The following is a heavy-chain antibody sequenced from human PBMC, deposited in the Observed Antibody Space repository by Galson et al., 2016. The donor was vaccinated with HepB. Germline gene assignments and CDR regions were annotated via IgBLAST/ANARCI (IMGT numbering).Heavy chain of an antibody. J-gene: IGHJ4*02. CDR1: GFNLSFYE. CDR3: ARDSTGSTSLPFDC. D-gene: IGHD2-2*01. Sequence: SLRLSCAASGFNLSFYEMNWVRQAPGKGLEWVSYISRSGSSIFYADSVKGRFTISRDNAKNSLYLQMNSLRDEDTAFYYCARDSTGSTSLPFDCWGQGTLVTVSS. CDR2: ISRSGSSI. V-gene: IGHV3-48*03.